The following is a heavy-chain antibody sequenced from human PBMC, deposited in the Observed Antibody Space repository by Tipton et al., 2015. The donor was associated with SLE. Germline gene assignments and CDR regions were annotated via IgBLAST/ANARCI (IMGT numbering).Heavy chain of an antibody. CDR2: VNYNRDT. D-gene: IGHD3-3*01. V-gene: IGHV4-31*03. Sequence: TLSLTCNVSGDSVSSGTYYWTWIRQHPGKGLEWIGNVNYNRDTYYNSALKSRVTILVDTSQNQFSLKLTSVTAADTAVYYCARRDFGEFSFDYWGQGTLVTVSS. CDR3: ARRDFGEFSFDY. J-gene: IGHJ4*02. CDR1: GDSVSSGTYY.